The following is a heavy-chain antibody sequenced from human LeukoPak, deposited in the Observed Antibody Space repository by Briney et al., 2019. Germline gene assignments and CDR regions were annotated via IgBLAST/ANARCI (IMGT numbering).Heavy chain of an antibody. V-gene: IGHV3-23*01. CDR3: ASPLWFGERYYFDY. CDR1: GFTFSSYS. J-gene: IGHJ4*02. Sequence: GGSLRLSCAASGFTFSSYSMNWVRQAPGKGLEWVSAISGSGGSTYYADSVKGRFTISRDNSKNTLYLQMNSLRAEDTAVYYCASPLWFGERYYFDYWGQGTLVTVSS. CDR2: ISGSGGST. D-gene: IGHD3-10*01.